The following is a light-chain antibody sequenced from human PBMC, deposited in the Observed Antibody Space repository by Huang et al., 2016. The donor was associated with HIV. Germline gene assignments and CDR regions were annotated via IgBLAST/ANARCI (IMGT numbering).Light chain of an antibody. CDR1: QGVRSN. J-gene: IGKJ1*01. V-gene: IGKV3D-15*01. CDR3: QQYQDWPRT. Sequence: EIVMTQSPGTLSLSPGEIATLSCRPSQGVRSNLAWYQHKPGQAPRLLIYGASTRATGVPARFSGSGSGTEFTLTISSLQSDDFVVYYCQQYQDWPRTFGQGTKVEIK. CDR2: GAS.